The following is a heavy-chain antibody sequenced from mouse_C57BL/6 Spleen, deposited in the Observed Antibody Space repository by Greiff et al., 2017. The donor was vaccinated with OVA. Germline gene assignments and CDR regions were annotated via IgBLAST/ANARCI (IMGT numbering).Heavy chain of an antibody. D-gene: IGHD1-1*01. CDR3: ARKEDYYGSSPV. J-gene: IGHJ1*03. CDR1: GFTFTSYW. Sequence: QVQLQQPGTELVKPGASVKLSCKASGFTFTSYWMHWVKQRPGQGLEWIGTINPSNGGTNYHEKFKSKATLTVDKSSSTAYMHISSLTSEDSAVYYCARKEDYYGSSPVWGTGTTVTVSS. V-gene: IGHV1-53*01. CDR2: INPSNGGT.